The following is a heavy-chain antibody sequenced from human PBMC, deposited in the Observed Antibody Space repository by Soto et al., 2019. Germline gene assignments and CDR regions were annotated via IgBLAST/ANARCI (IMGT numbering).Heavy chain of an antibody. V-gene: IGHV3-33*06. D-gene: IGHD2-8*01. J-gene: IGHJ4*01. CDR3: AKNKRKGNGADY. CDR1: GFTFSSYG. Sequence: QVQLVESGGGVVQPGRSLRLSCAASGFTFSSYGMHWVRQAPGKGLEWVAVIWYDGSNKYYADSVKGRFTISRDNSKNTVDLQKNRLRAEGTAVYYCAKNKRKGNGADYWGQGTLVTVSS. CDR2: IWYDGSNK.